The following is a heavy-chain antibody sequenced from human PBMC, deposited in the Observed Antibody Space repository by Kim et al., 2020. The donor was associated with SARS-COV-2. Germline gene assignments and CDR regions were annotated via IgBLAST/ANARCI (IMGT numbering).Heavy chain of an antibody. Sequence: IYYADSLKGRFTISRDDAKNSLYLHMNSLRAEDTAVYYCARDDTSYGMDVWGQGTTVTVSS. D-gene: IGHD2-2*02. J-gene: IGHJ6*02. CDR3: ARDDTSYGMDV. CDR2: I. V-gene: IGHV3-21*01.